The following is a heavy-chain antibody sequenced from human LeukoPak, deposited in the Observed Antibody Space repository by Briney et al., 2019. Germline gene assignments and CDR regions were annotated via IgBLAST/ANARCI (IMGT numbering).Heavy chain of an antibody. D-gene: IGHD5-18*01. CDR2: ISADNGNT. CDR3: ARRLGRGTAPDF. CDR1: GYTLSNHA. J-gene: IGHJ4*02. V-gene: IGHV1-18*04. Sequence: ASVKVSCKGSGYTLSNHAFSWVRQAPGQGLEWMGWISADNGNTNHAQKFQGRVSLTTDTSTSTAYMELRSLRSDDTAVYYCARRLGRGTAPDFWGQGTLVTVSS.